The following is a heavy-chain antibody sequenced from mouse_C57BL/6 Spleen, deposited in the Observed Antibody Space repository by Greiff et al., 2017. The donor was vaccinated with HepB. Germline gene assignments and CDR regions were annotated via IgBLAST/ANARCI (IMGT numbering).Heavy chain of an antibody. CDR3: TTPYYGSSYVDY. CDR2: IDPENGDT. J-gene: IGHJ2*01. CDR1: GFNIKDDY. D-gene: IGHD1-1*01. V-gene: IGHV14-4*01. Sequence: EVQLQQSGAELVRPGASVKLSCTASGFNIKDDYMHWVKQRPEQGLEWIGWIDPENGDTEYASKFQGKATITADTSSNTAYLQLSSLTSEDTAVYYWTTPYYGSSYVDYWGQGTTLTVSS.